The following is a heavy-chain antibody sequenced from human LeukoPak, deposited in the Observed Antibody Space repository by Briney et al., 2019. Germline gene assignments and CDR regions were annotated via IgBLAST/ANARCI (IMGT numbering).Heavy chain of an antibody. J-gene: IGHJ4*02. CDR2: IYWNDDK. Sequence: SGPTLVKPTQTLTLTCTFSGFSLSTTGVGVGWIRQPPGKALEWLALIYWNDDKRYSPSLKSRLTITKDTSKNQVVLTMTNMDPVDTATYYCAHRGRFYYDSSGYYGGDFDYWGQGTLVTVSS. CDR1: GFSLSTTGVG. CDR3: AHRGRFYYDSSGYYGGDFDY. D-gene: IGHD3-22*01. V-gene: IGHV2-5*01.